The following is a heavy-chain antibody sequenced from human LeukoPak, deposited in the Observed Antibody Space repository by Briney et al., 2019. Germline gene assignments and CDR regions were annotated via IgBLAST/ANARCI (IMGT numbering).Heavy chain of an antibody. CDR3: TTCAPNRYWFAP. Sequence: SETLSLTCNISEGSISHDYWVWVRQPPGKGLEWIAYIDYSGYTDYNPSVKSRVAMSIDTSKGQFTLHLRSVSAADTAIYYCTTCAPNRYWFAPWGQGIQVTVSS. CDR1: EGSISHDY. CDR2: IDYSGYT. D-gene: IGHD2-2*01. J-gene: IGHJ5*02. V-gene: IGHV4-59*08.